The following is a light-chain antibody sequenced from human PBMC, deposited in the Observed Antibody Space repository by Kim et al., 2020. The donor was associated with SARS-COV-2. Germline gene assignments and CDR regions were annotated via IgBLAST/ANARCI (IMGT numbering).Light chain of an antibody. CDR2: GVS. CDR1: QSISNS. V-gene: IGKV3-15*01. CDR3: QQYSDWPPYT. J-gene: IGKJ2*01. Sequence: VSPGETAPLSCRASQSISNSLAWYQQKTGQAPRLLIYGVSTRAPGIPARFTGNGSGTQFTFLIRSLQSEDLAVYYCQQYSDWPPYTFGQGTKLEI.